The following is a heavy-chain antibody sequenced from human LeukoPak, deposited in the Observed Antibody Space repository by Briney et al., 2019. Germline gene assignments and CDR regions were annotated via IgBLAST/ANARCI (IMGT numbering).Heavy chain of an antibody. CDR1: GGPISSSSYY. CDR2: IYYSGST. J-gene: IGHJ6*02. Sequence: SETLSLTCTVSGGPISSSSYYWGWIRQPPGKGLEWIGSIYYSGSTYYNPSLKSRVTISVDTSKNQFSLKLSSVTAADTAVYYCARVQVAGTADYYYGMDVWGQGTTVTVSS. D-gene: IGHD6-19*01. CDR3: ARVQVAGTADYYYGMDV. V-gene: IGHV4-39*07.